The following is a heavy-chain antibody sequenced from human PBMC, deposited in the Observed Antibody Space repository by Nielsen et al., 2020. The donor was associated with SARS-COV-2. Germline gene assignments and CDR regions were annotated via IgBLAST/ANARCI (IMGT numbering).Heavy chain of an antibody. Sequence: SEILSLTCAVYGGSFSGYYWSWIRQPPGKGLEWIGEINHSGSTNYNPSLKSRVTISVDTSKNQFSLKLSSVTAADTAVYYCARGLGREGGYWGQGTLVTVSS. J-gene: IGHJ4*02. CDR1: GGSFSGYY. CDR2: INHSGST. D-gene: IGHD3-16*01. CDR3: ARGLGREGGY. V-gene: IGHV4-34*01.